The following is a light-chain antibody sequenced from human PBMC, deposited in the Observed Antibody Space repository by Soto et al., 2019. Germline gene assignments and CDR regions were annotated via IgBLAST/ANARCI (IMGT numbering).Light chain of an antibody. Sequence: EIVMTQSPATLSVSPGERATLSCRASQSVSSNLAWYQQKPGQAPRLLIYGASTRATGIPARFSGSGSGTEFTLTISSLQSEDFAVYYCQQYNNWPLTFGGGTKAEIK. J-gene: IGKJ4*01. V-gene: IGKV3-15*01. CDR1: QSVSSN. CDR2: GAS. CDR3: QQYNNWPLT.